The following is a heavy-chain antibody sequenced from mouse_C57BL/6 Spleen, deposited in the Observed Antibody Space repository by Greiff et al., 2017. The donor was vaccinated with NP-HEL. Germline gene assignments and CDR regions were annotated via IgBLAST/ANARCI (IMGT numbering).Heavy chain of an antibody. CDR2: IRSKSSNYAT. CDR1: GFTFNTYA. CDR3: VRDMVLEYFDV. D-gene: IGHD2-1*01. J-gene: IGHJ1*03. Sequence: EVMLVESGGGLVQPKGSLKLSCAASGFTFNTYAMHWVRQAPGKGLEWVARIRSKSSNYATYYADSVKDRFTISRDDSPSMLYMKMNNLKTEDTAMYYCVRDMVLEYFDVWGTGTTVTVSS. V-gene: IGHV10-3*01.